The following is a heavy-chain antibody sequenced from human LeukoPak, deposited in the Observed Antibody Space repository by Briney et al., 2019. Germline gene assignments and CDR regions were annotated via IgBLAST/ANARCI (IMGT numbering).Heavy chain of an antibody. V-gene: IGHV1-2*02. Sequence: SVKVSCKASGYTFTGYYMHWVRKTPGQGLEWMGWINPNTGDTNYGRKFQGRVTMTRDTSINTAYMELRSLRSDDTAVYYCARSRRVGNGEYPDYWGQGTLVTVSS. CDR1: GYTFTGYY. CDR3: ARSRRVGNGEYPDY. J-gene: IGHJ4*02. D-gene: IGHD3-10*01. CDR2: INPNTGDT.